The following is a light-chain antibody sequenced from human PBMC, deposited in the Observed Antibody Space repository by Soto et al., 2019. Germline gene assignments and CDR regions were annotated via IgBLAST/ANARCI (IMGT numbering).Light chain of an antibody. CDR2: DIF. Sequence: EIVLTQSTATLSLSPGERATLSCRGSQSVGSDLAWYQRTPGQAPRLVIYDIFTRATGVPTRSSCRGAGTEFTLTISSLQSEDFAVDGCQQYNRWPLTFCGGTKVDIK. CDR1: QSVGSD. V-gene: IGKV3D-15*01. CDR3: QQYNRWPLT. J-gene: IGKJ4*01.